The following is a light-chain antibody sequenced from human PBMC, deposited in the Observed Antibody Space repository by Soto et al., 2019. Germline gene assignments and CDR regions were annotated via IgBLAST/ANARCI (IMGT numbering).Light chain of an antibody. CDR1: QSVISN. CDR2: GAS. Sequence: EIVMTQSPATLSVSPGERATLFCRASQSVISNLAWYQQKPGQAPRLLIDGASSRATGVPDRFSGTGSGTDFTLTISRLEPEDFAVFYCQQYGNSPITFGQGTRLEIK. CDR3: QQYGNSPIT. J-gene: IGKJ5*01. V-gene: IGKV3-20*01.